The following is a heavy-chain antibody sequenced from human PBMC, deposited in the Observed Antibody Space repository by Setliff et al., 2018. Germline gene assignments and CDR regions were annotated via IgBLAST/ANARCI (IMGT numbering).Heavy chain of an antibody. V-gene: IGHV4-39*07. D-gene: IGHD6-25*01. CDR3: RFWSGYYKNDF. Sequence: SETLSLTCTVSGGSINSMSYYWGWIRQPPGKGLEWIGSIYHSGSSYYNPSLRSRVTISVDTSKNQFSLKISSMTAADAGVYYCRFWSGYYKNDFWGHGTLVTVSS. J-gene: IGHJ4*01. CDR2: IYHSGSS. CDR1: GGSINSMSYY.